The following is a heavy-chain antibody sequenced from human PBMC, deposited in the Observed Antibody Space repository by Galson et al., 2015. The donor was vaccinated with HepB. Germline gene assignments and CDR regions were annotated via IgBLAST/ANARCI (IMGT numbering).Heavy chain of an antibody. Sequence: QSGAEVKKPGASVKVSCKASGYTFSNYDIIWVRQAPGQGLEWMGWISAYNGNANYAQKVQGRVTMTTDKPTGTAYMELRSLRSDDRAVYYCARMIRGGAPYFDYWGQGTPVTVSA. D-gene: IGHD3-22*01. CDR2: ISAYNGNA. J-gene: IGHJ4*02. CDR3: ARMIRGGAPYFDY. V-gene: IGHV1-18*01. CDR1: GYTFSNYD.